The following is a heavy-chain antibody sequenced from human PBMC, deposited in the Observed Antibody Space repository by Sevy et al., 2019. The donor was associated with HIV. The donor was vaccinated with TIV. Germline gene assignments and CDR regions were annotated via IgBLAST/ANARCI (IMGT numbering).Heavy chain of an antibody. CDR2: ISSSSSYI. D-gene: IGHD3-10*01. V-gene: IGHV3-21*01. J-gene: IGHJ4*02. CDR1: GFTFSSYS. Sequence: GGSLRLSCAASGFTFSSYSMNWVRQAPGKGLEWVSSISSSSSYIYYADSVKGRFTISRDNAKNSLYLQMNSLRAEDTAVYYCARDRGSGKNVFFDYWGQGTLVTVSS. CDR3: ARDRGSGKNVFFDY.